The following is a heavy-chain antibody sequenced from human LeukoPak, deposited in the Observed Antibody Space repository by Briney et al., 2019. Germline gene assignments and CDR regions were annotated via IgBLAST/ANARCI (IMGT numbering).Heavy chain of an antibody. CDR2: ISSSSSSTI. J-gene: IGHJ4*02. D-gene: IGHD6-13*01. CDR1: GFTFSSYS. CDR3: AREERAIAALGRGALDY. V-gene: IGHV3-48*01. Sequence: GGSLRLSCAASGFTFSSYSMNWVRQAPGKGLEWVSYISSSSSSTIYYADSVKGRFTISRDNAKNSLYLQMNSLRAEDTAVYYCAREERAIAALGRGALDYWGQGTLVTVSS.